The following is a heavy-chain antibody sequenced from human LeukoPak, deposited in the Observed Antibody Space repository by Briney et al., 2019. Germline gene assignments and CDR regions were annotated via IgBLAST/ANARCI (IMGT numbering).Heavy chain of an antibody. CDR1: GGSISSYY. V-gene: IGHV4-59*01. CDR3: ARTTEGYCSSASCFGFSYSYYMDV. Sequence: PSEPLSLTCTASGGSISSYYWSWIRQPPGKGPEWIGSIYYRGSTNYNPSIKSRVTISVDTSKNQCSLKLSSVIAANAAVYYCARTTEGYCSSASCFGFSYSYYMDVWGKGTTVTISS. D-gene: IGHD2-2*01. CDR2: IYYRGST. J-gene: IGHJ6*03.